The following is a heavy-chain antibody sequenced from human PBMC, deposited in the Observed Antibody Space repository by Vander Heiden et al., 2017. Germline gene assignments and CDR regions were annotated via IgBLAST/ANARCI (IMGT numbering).Heavy chain of an antibody. V-gene: IGHV1-18*04. D-gene: IGHD6-19*01. CDR2: ISVYNGNT. CDR1: GYTFTSYG. Sequence: HVRLVQSGAEVKKPAASVKVSCKAAGYTFTSYGISGVRQPPGQGLGWMGWISVYNGNTNNAHKLQCRVNMTTDTSTSTAYMELRSMRSDDTAVDYCERVKAGAGTGWFDPWGQGTLVTVSS. J-gene: IGHJ5*02. CDR3: ERVKAGAGTGWFDP.